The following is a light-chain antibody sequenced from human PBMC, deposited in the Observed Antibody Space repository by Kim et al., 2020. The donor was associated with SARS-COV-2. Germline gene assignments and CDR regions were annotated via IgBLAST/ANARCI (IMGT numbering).Light chain of an antibody. V-gene: IGLV2-14*04. CDR1: SRDVGGYNY. CDR3: SSYTSSGTV. Sequence: PGQSITISGTGTSRDVGGYNYVSWYQQDPGKPPKLMIYDVNKRPSGVSSRFSGSKSGNTASLTISGLQAEDETDYYCSSYTSSGTVFGGGTKVTVL. CDR2: DVN. J-gene: IGLJ1*01.